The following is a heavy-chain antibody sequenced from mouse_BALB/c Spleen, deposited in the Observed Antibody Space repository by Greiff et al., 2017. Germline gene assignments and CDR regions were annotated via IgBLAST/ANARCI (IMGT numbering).Heavy chain of an antibody. CDR2: ISTYYGDA. CDR1: GYTFTDYA. J-gene: IGHJ1*01. CDR3: ARAPPIYYYGSSSYWYFDV. Sequence: QVQLQQSGAELVRPGVSVKISCKGSGYTFTDYAMHWVKQSHAKSLEWIGVISTYYGDASYNQKFKGKATMTVDKSSSTAYMELARLTSEDSAIYYCARAPPIYYYGSSSYWYFDVWGAGTTVTVSS. V-gene: IGHV1S137*01. D-gene: IGHD1-1*01.